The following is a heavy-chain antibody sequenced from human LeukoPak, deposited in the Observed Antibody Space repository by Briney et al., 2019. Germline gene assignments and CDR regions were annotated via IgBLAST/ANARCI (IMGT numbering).Heavy chain of an antibody. V-gene: IGHV3-21*04. CDR1: GFTFSSYS. CDR3: AKSSNYDILTGYLDY. CDR2: ISSSSSYI. D-gene: IGHD3-9*01. Sequence: GGSLRLSCAASGFTFSSYSMNWVRQAPGKGLEWVSSISSSSSYIYYADSVEGRFTISRDNAKNSLYLQMNSLRAEDTAVYYCAKSSNYDILTGYLDYWGQGTLVTVSS. J-gene: IGHJ4*02.